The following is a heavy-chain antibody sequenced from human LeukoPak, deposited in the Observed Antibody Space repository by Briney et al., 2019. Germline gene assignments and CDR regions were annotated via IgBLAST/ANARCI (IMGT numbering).Heavy chain of an antibody. CDR3: AKGYAFDI. Sequence: QAGGSPRLSCAASGFTFSTYTMNWVRQAPGKGLEWVSAISGSGGSTYYADSVKGRFTISRDNSKNTLYLQMNSLRAEDTAVYYCAKGYAFDIWGQGTMVTVSS. CDR1: GFTFSTYT. V-gene: IGHV3-23*01. CDR2: ISGSGGST. J-gene: IGHJ3*02. D-gene: IGHD5-18*01.